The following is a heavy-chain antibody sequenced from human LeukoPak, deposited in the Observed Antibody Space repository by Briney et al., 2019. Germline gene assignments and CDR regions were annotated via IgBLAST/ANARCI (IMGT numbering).Heavy chain of an antibody. CDR3: ARGNAN. V-gene: IGHV4-59*01. J-gene: IGHJ4*02. CDR2: ISYSGST. Sequence: SETLSLTCTVSGGSINSYYWSWIRQPPGKGLEWIGYISYSGSTNYNPSLKSRVTISLDTSKTKFFLKLSSVTTADTALYYCARGNANWGQGTLVTISS. CDR1: GGSINSYY.